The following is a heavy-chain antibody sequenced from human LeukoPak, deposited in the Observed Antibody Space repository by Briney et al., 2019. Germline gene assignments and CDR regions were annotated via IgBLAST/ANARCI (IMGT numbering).Heavy chain of an antibody. CDR1: GGSISSYY. CDR3: ARDIYGSGSLFDY. V-gene: IGHV4-59*01. J-gene: IGHJ4*02. Sequence: SETLSLTCTVSGGSISSYYWSWIRQPPGKGLEWIGYIYNSGSTNYNPSLKSRVTISVDTSKNQFSLKLSSVTAADTAVYYCARDIYGSGSLFDYWGQGTLVTVSS. D-gene: IGHD3-10*01. CDR2: IYNSGST.